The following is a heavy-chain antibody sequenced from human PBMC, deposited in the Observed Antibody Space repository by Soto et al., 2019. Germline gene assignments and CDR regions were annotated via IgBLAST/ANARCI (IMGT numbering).Heavy chain of an antibody. CDR2: VSYSGTT. J-gene: IGHJ4*02. CDR3: ARDAYSNYYFDY. V-gene: IGHV4-59*01. CDR1: GASISGFY. Sequence: SETLSPICFVSGASISGFYWSWIRQPPGKGLEWIGYVSYSGTTNYNPSLASRVTMSVDTSKNQFSLNLNSATAADTAVYYCARDAYSNYYFDYWGQGALVTVSS. D-gene: IGHD4-4*01.